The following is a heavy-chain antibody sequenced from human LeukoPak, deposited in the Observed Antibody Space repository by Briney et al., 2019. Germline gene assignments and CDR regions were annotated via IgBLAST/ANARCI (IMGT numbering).Heavy chain of an antibody. CDR3: ARPTPNYYGSGTYDY. J-gene: IGHJ4*02. Sequence: SGTLSLTCAVYGGSFSGYYWSWIRQPPGKGLEWIGEINRVGSTNYNPSLKSRVTISVDTSKNQFSLKLSSVTAADTAVSYCARPTPNYYGSGTYDYWGQGTLVTVSS. CDR2: INRVGST. V-gene: IGHV4-34*01. D-gene: IGHD3-10*01. CDR1: GGSFSGYY.